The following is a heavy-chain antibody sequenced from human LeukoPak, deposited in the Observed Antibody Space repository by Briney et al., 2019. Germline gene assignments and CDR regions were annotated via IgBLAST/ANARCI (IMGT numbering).Heavy chain of an antibody. CDR2: IIPILGIA. J-gene: IGHJ4*02. V-gene: IGHV1-69*04. D-gene: IGHD3-22*01. Sequence: ASVKVSCKASGGTFSSYAISWVRQAPGQGLEGMGRIIPILGIANYAQKFQGRVTITADKSTSTAYMELSSLRSEDTAVYYCASSQQYYDSSGYEDYWGQGTLVTVSS. CDR1: GGTFSSYA. CDR3: ASSQQYYDSSGYEDY.